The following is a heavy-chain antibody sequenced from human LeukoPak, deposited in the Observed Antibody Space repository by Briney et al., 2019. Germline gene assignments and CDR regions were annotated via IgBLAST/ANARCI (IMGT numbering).Heavy chain of an antibody. J-gene: IGHJ3*02. Sequence: PGGSLRLSCAASGFTFSSYGMHWVRQAPGKGLEWVAFIRYDGSNKYYADSVKGRFTISRDNSKNTLYLQMNSLRAEDTAVYYCAKDRHYDFDGDAFDIWGLGTMVTVSS. CDR2: IRYDGSNK. CDR1: GFTFSSYG. CDR3: AKDRHYDFDGDAFDI. V-gene: IGHV3-30*02. D-gene: IGHD3-3*01.